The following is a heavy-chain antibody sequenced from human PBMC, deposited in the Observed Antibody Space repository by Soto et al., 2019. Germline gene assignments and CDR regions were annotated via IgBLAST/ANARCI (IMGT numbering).Heavy chain of an antibody. Sequence: QVQLVQSGAEVKKPGSSVKVSCKASGGTFSSYAITWVRQAPGQGLEWMGGIIPIFGTANYAQKFQGRVTITADESTSTAYMELSSLRSEDTAVYYCARPSSSTVSSGWPHFDYWGQGTLVTVSS. J-gene: IGHJ4*02. CDR3: ARPSSSTVSSGWPHFDY. V-gene: IGHV1-69*01. CDR1: GGTFSSYA. CDR2: IIPIFGTA. D-gene: IGHD6-19*01.